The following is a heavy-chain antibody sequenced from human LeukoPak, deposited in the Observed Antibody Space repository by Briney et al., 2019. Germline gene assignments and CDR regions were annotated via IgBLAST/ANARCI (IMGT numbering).Heavy chain of an antibody. CDR2: INTDNGKT. D-gene: IGHD1-26*01. J-gene: IGHJ1*01. CDR3: ARDRGGSYFQA. Sequence: GASVKVSCKASGYRFNTYGITWVRQAPGQGLEWMGWINTDNGKTNYAHRLQGRVTVTTDTSTSTSYMELRSLTSDDTAVYYCARDRGGSYFQAWGQGTLVTVSS. CDR1: GYRFNTYG. V-gene: IGHV1-18*01.